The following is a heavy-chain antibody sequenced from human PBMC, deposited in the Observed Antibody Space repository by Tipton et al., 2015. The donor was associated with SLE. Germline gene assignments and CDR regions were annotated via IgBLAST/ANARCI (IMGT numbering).Heavy chain of an antibody. CDR1: GGSISSGSYY. D-gene: IGHD6-13*01. CDR2: IYTSGST. CDR3: ARRDIAAAGAFGY. V-gene: IGHV4-61*02. J-gene: IGHJ4*02. Sequence: LRLSCTVSGGSISSGSYYWSWIRQPAGKGLEWIGRIYTSGSTNYNPSLKSRVTISVDTSKNQFSLKLSSVTAADTAVYYCARRDIAAAGAFGYWGQGTLVTVSS.